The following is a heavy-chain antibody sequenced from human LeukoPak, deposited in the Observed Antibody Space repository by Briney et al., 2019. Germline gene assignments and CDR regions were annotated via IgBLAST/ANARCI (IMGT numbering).Heavy chain of an antibody. V-gene: IGHV1-2*02. CDR3: ARGPTIRGLLPNNGFDP. CDR2: VKPSNGGT. Sequence: ASVKVSCKASGYTFTAYYIHWIRQAPGQGLERMGWVKPSNGGTHYVAKFQGRITMTRETSLSTAYMELYSLTSKDTATYYCARGPTIRGLLPNNGFDPWGQGTLVTVSP. CDR1: GYTFTAYY. D-gene: IGHD3-10*01. J-gene: IGHJ5*02.